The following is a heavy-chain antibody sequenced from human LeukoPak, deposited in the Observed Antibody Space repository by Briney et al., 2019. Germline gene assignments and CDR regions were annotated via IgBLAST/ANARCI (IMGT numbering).Heavy chain of an antibody. CDR3: SRGEGDCRRTSCTLDY. CDR2: VWPDGSQT. Sequence: HPGGSLRLSCAASGFTFSSYAMSWVRQAPGKGLEWVAVVWPDGSQTYLADSVKGRFIISRGNSKNTVYLQMNSLRAEDTAVYYCSRGEGDCRRTSCTLDYWGRGALVTVSS. CDR1: GFTFSSYA. J-gene: IGHJ4*02. V-gene: IGHV3-33*08. D-gene: IGHD2-2*01.